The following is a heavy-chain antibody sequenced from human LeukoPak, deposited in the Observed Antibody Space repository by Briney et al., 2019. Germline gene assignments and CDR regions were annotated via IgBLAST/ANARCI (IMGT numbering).Heavy chain of an antibody. CDR2: ISWNSGSI. CDR3: AKGPSGGYSSFAWYFDL. V-gene: IGHV3-9*01. CDR1: GFTFDDYA. J-gene: IGHJ2*01. Sequence: PGGSLRLSCAASGFTFDDYAMHWVRQAPGKGLEWVSGISWNSGSIGYADSVKGRFTISRDNAKNTLYLQMNSLRAEDTAVYYCAKGPSGGYSSFAWYFDLWGRGTLVTVSS. D-gene: IGHD5-18*01.